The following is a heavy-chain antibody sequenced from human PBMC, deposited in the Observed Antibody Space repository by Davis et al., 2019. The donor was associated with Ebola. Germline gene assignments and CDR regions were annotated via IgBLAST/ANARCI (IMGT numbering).Heavy chain of an antibody. CDR3: ARVVYSSSWYNY. D-gene: IGHD6-13*01. CDR2: ITGSGSLT. J-gene: IGHJ4*02. CDR1: GFTFSSYA. V-gene: IGHV3-23*01. Sequence: GESLKISCAASGFTFSSYAMSWVRQTPGKGLEWVSAITGSGSLTGYADSVKVRFTTSRDNSKNTLYLQMNSLRAEDTAVYYCARVVYSSSWYNYWGQGTLVTVSS.